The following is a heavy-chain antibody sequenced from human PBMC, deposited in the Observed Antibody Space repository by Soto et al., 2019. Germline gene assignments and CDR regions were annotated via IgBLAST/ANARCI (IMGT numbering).Heavy chain of an antibody. V-gene: IGHV3-11*03. CDR1: GFTFSDYY. Sequence: PGGSLRLSCAASGFTFSDYYMSWIRQAPGKGLEWVSYISSSSKYTNYADSVKGRFTISRDNSKNTLYLQMNSLRAEVTAVYYCAKNPGYYYDSTGYHFDYWGQGTLVTVSS. J-gene: IGHJ4*02. CDR3: AKNPGYYYDSTGYHFDY. CDR2: ISSSSKYT. D-gene: IGHD3-22*01.